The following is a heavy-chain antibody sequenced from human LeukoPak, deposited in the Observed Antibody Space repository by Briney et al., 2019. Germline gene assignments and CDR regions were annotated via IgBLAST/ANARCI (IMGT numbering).Heavy chain of an antibody. Sequence: SETLSLTCTVSGGSISSSSYYWGWIRQPPGKGLEWIGSIYYSGSTYYNPSLKSRVTISVDTSKNQFSLKLSSVTAADTALYYCARESDRYCSSTSCPNWYDPWGQGTLVIVSS. CDR1: GGSISSSSYY. CDR2: IYYSGST. V-gene: IGHV4-39*07. CDR3: ARESDRYCSSTSCPNWYDP. J-gene: IGHJ5*02. D-gene: IGHD2-2*01.